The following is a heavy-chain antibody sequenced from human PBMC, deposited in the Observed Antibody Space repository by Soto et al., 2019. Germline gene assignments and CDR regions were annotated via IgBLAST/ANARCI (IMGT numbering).Heavy chain of an antibody. J-gene: IGHJ5*02. CDR2: INPSGGST. D-gene: IGHD3-22*01. CDR3: ARDSGALITMIVVVTPPKVGWFDP. Sequence: GASVKVSCKASGYTFTSYYMHWVRQAPGQGLEWMGIINPSGGSTSYAQKFQGRVTMTRDTSTSTVYMELSSLRSEDTAVYYCARDSGALITMIVVVTPPKVGWFDPWGQGTLVTVSS. CDR1: GYTFTSYY. V-gene: IGHV1-46*01.